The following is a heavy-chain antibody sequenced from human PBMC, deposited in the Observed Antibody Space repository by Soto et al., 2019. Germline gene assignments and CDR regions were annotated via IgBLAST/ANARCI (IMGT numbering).Heavy chain of an antibody. CDR3: SRWEGAIGSGSHHAFGGFHH. J-gene: IGHJ1*01. CDR2: INDGSGNT. V-gene: IGHV1-3*01. CDR1: GYNFISHA. Sequence: QVHLVQSGAEVKKPGASVKVFCKTSGYNFISHAMHLVRQAPGQGLEWMGWINDGSGNTKYSQKFQDRVTITSDTSESTVFREVSGIIFEDTAVYYCSRWEGAIGSGSHHAFGGFHHCGQGTLVIVS. D-gene: IGHD3-10*01.